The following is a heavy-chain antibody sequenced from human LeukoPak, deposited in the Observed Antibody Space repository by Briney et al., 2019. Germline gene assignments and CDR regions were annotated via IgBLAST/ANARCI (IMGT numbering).Heavy chain of an antibody. CDR3: ARGPFTSISKYFDY. V-gene: IGHV3-21*01. CDR2: ISTTSSYI. D-gene: IGHD2-2*01. J-gene: IGHJ4*02. CDR1: GFTFSSYA. Sequence: GGSLRLSCAASGFTFSSYAMSWVRQAPGTGLEWVSSISTTSSYIYYADSMKGRFTISRGNAKNSLYLQMNSLRAEDTAVYYCARGPFTSISKYFDYWGQGTLVTVSS.